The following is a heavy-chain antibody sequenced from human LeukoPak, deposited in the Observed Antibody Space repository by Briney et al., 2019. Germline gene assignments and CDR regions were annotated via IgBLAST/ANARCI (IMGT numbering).Heavy chain of an antibody. CDR2: ISGSGGST. CDR3: YYAGY. Sequence: GGSLRLSCAASGFTFSSNAMSWVRQARGKGLEWVSVISGSGGSTYYADSVKGRFTISRDNSKNTLYLQMNSLRAEDTAVYYCYYAGYWGQGTLVTVSS. D-gene: IGHD1-26*01. CDR1: GFTFSSNA. J-gene: IGHJ4*02. V-gene: IGHV3-23*01.